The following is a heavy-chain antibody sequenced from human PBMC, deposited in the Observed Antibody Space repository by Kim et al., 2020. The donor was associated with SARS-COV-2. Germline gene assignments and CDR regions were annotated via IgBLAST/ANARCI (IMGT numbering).Heavy chain of an antibody. Sequence: SETLSLTCTVSGGSISSSSYYWGWIRQPPGKGLEWIGSIYYSGSTYYNPSLKSRVTISVDTTKNQFSLKLSSVTAADTAVYYCAGYYGSGSYYNLPWFDPWGQGTLVTVSS. CDR2: IYYSGST. J-gene: IGHJ5*02. CDR1: GGSISSSSYY. CDR3: AGYYGSGSYYNLPWFDP. V-gene: IGHV4-39*01. D-gene: IGHD3-10*01.